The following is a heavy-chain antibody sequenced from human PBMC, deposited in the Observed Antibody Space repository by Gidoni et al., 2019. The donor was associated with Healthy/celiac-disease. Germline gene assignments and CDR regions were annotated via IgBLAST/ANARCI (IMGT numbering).Heavy chain of an antibody. CDR3: ARDPGYNWFDP. V-gene: IGHV4-59*01. Sequence: QVQLQESGPGLVKPSETLSLTCHVSGGSISSYYWSWIRQPPGKGLDWIGYIYYSGSTNYNPSLKSRVTISVDTSKNQFSLKLSSVTAADTAVYYCARDPGYNWFDPWGQGTLVTVSS. J-gene: IGHJ5*02. CDR2: IYYSGST. CDR1: GGSISSYY.